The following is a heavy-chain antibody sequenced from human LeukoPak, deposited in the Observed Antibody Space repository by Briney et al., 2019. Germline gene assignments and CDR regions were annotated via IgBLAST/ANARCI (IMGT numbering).Heavy chain of an antibody. Sequence: GGSLRLSCAASGFTFSSYAMSWVRQAPGKGLDWVSSISGAGGTTGYADSVKGRFTISRDNAKNTLYLQMNSLRAEDTALYYCAKGRLLWFGELPDFWGQGTLVTVSS. CDR3: AKGRLLWFGELPDF. J-gene: IGHJ4*02. CDR2: ISGAGGTT. V-gene: IGHV3-23*01. D-gene: IGHD3-10*01. CDR1: GFTFSSYA.